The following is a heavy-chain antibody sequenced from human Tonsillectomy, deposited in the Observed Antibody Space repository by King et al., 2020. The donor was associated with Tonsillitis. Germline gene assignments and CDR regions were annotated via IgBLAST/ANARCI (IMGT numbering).Heavy chain of an antibody. CDR2: ISGSGGST. D-gene: IGHD6-19*01. CDR1: GFTFSSYA. Sequence: VQLVESGGGLVQPGGSLRLSCAVSGFTFSSYAMSWVRQAPGKGLEGVSAISGSGGSTFYADSVKGRFTISRDNSKNTLYLQLNSLRAEDTAVYYCARWVTAVADHWGQGTLVTVSS. V-gene: IGHV3-23*04. J-gene: IGHJ4*02. CDR3: ARWVTAVADH.